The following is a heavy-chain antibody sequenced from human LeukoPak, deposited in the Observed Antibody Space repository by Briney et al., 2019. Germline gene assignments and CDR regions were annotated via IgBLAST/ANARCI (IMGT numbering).Heavy chain of an antibody. CDR2: INYRGNT. D-gene: IGHD3-22*01. Sequence: SETLSLTCDVYGGSFSGYYWNWIRQPPGKGLDWIGIINYRGNTYYNPSLKSRVTISVDTSKNQFSLKLSSVTAADTAVYYCARRDSYSSGYYYFDYWGQGTLVTVSS. CDR3: ARRDSYSSGYYYFDY. V-gene: IGHV4-34*01. CDR1: GGSFSGYY. J-gene: IGHJ4*02.